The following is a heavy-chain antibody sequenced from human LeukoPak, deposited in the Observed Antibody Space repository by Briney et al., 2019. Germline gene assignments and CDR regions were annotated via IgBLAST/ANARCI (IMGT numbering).Heavy chain of an antibody. J-gene: IGHJ4*02. CDR2: IHYSGST. CDR1: GGPNSRFY. Sequence: ADTLSLLHSVSGGPNSRFYWRWTRQPPGKALVWIGYIHYSGSTNYNPSLKSRVTISVDTSKNQSSRKLSSVTAADTAVYYCAREGYIGDYGYWGQRALGTVSS. V-gene: IGHV4-59*12. D-gene: IGHD4-17*01. CDR3: AREGYIGDYGY.